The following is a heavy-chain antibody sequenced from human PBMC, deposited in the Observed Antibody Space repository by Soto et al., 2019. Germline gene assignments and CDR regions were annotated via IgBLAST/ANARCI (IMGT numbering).Heavy chain of an antibody. Sequence: GGSLRLSCAASGFTFSSYAMHWVRQAPGKGLEWVAVISYDGSNKYYADSVKGRFTISRDNSKNTLYLQMNSLRAEDTAVYYCAREVPGYSSSWYAFDIWGQVTMVTVSS. CDR1: GFTFSSYA. V-gene: IGHV3-30-3*01. CDR3: AREVPGYSSSWYAFDI. D-gene: IGHD6-13*01. J-gene: IGHJ3*02. CDR2: ISYDGSNK.